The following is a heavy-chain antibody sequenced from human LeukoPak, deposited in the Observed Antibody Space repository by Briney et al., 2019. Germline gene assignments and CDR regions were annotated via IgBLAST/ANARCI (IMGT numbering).Heavy chain of an antibody. CDR2: ISYDGSNK. CDR3: ARVTIVGAFDY. Sequence: GRSLRLSCAASGFTFSSYTMHRVRQAPGKGLEWVAVISYDGSNKYYADSVKGRFTISRDNSKNTLYLQMNSLRAEDTAVYYCARVTIVGAFDYWGQGTLVTVSS. V-gene: IGHV3-30-3*01. J-gene: IGHJ4*02. CDR1: GFTFSSYT. D-gene: IGHD1-26*01.